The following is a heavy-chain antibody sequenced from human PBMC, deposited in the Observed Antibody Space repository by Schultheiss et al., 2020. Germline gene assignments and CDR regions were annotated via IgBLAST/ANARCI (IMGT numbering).Heavy chain of an antibody. CDR3: AREGPYDFWSGYQYYFDY. Sequence: GGSLRLSCAASGFTFSSYGMHWVRQAPGKGLEWVAVIWYDGSNKYYADSVKGRFTISRDNSKNTLYLQMNSLRAEDTAVYYCAREGPYDFWSGYQYYFDYWGQGTLVTVSS. V-gene: IGHV3-33*01. D-gene: IGHD3-3*01. CDR2: IWYDGSNK. J-gene: IGHJ4*02. CDR1: GFTFSSYG.